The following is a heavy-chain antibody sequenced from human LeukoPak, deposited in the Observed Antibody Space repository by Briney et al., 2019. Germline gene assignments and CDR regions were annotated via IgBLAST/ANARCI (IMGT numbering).Heavy chain of an antibody. CDR1: GYSISSGYY. V-gene: IGHV4-38-2*01. J-gene: IGHJ4*02. Sequence: SETLTLTCGVSGYSISSGYYWGWIRQPPGKGMEWIGSIYHSGRTYYNPSLKSRVTISVDTSKNQFSLKLTSVTAADTAVYYCATEVGQWLVRTWGQGTLVTVSS. D-gene: IGHD6-19*01. CDR3: ATEVGQWLVRT. CDR2: IYHSGRT.